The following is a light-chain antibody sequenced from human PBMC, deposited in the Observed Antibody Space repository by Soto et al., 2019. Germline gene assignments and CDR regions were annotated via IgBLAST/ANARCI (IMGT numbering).Light chain of an antibody. CDR3: SSYTGSSTLYV. CDR1: SSDVGSSNY. Sequence: QSVLTQPASVSGSPGQSITISCTGTSSDVGSSNYVSWYQQHPGKAPKLMIYDVSYRPSGVSNRFSGSKSGNTASLTISGLQAEDEADYYCSSYTGSSTLYVFGTGTKVTVL. J-gene: IGLJ1*01. CDR2: DVS. V-gene: IGLV2-14*01.